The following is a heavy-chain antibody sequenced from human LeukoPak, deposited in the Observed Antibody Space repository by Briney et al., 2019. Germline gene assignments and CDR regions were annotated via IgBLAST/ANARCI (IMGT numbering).Heavy chain of an antibody. V-gene: IGHV3-23*01. CDR3: AKVRETYYHDTSGYYS. D-gene: IGHD3-22*01. CDR2: ISGSGGST. J-gene: IGHJ5*02. Sequence: GGSLRLSCAASGFTFSSYAMSWVRQAPGKGLEWVSAISGSGGSTYYADSVKGRFTISRDNSKNTLYLQMNSLRAEDTAVYYCAKVRETYYHDTSGYYSWGQGTLVTVSS. CDR1: GFTFSSYA.